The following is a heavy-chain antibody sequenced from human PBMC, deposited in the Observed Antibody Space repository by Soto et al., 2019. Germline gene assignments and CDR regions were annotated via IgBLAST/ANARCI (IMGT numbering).Heavy chain of an antibody. D-gene: IGHD2-15*01. CDR2: ISYDGRNE. CDR3: LKDFGSVYLQVGADL. V-gene: IGHV3-30*18. CDR1: GFAFSSRG. J-gene: IGHJ5*02. Sequence: QVQLVESGGGVVQPGRSLRLSCRASGFAFSSRGMHWVRQAPGKGLEWVALISYDGRNEKYAESLKGRFTISRDNSESTLYLQMNGLTPEDAAVYYCLKDFGSVYLQVGADLWGQGTQVTVSS.